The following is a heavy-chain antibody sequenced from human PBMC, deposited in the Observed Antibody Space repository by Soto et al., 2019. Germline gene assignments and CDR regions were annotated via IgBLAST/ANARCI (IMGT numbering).Heavy chain of an antibody. J-gene: IGHJ6*03. CDR3: ARYRVVAAPSYYMDV. CDR2: IIPIFGTA. V-gene: IGHV1-69*13. Sequence: ASVKVSCKASGGTFSSYAISWVRQAPGQGLEWMGGIIPIFGTANYAQKFQGRVTITADESTSTAYMELSSLRSEDTAVYYCARYRVVAAPSYYMDVWGKGTTVTVSS. D-gene: IGHD2-15*01. CDR1: GGTFSSYA.